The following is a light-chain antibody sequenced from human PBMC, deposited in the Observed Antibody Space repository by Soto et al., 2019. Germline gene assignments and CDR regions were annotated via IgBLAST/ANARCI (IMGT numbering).Light chain of an antibody. J-gene: IGKJ1*01. V-gene: IGKV1-5*01. Sequence: DIQMTQSPSTLSASVGDRVTITCRASQSISSWLAWYQQKPGKAPKVLIYDASSLESGVPSRFSGSGSGTEFTLTISSLQPDDFATYYCQQYNTYSRTVGQGTKV. CDR1: QSISSW. CDR2: DAS. CDR3: QQYNTYSRT.